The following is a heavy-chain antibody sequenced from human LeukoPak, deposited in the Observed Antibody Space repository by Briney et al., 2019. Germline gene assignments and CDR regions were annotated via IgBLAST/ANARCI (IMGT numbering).Heavy chain of an antibody. D-gene: IGHD1-26*01. CDR3: ARVIDKWELRGRYFDY. CDR1: GGSISSGGYY. V-gene: IGHV4-31*03. Sequence: SQTLSLTCTVSGGSISSGGYYWSWIRQHPGKGLEWIGYIYYNGSTYYNPSLKSRVTISVDTSKNQFSLMLSSVTTADTAVYYCARVIDKWELRGRYFDYWGQGTLVTVSS. J-gene: IGHJ4*02. CDR2: IYYNGST.